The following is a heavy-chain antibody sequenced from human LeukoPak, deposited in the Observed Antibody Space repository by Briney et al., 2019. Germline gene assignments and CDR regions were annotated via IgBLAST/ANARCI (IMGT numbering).Heavy chain of an antibody. CDR3: ARSPLSYDYVWGSYRIEWFDP. V-gene: IGHV3-33*01. J-gene: IGHJ5*02. CDR1: GFTFNSYG. CDR2: IWYDGSNK. D-gene: IGHD3-16*02. Sequence: PGGSLRLSCAASGFTFNSYGMHWVRQAPGKGLEWVAVIWYDGSNKYYADSVKGRFTISRDNAKNTLYLQMNSLRAEDTAVYYCARSPLSYDYVWGSYRIEWFDPWGQGTLVTVSS.